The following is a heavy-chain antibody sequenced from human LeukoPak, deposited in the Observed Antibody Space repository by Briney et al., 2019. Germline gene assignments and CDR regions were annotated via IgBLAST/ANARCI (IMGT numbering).Heavy chain of an antibody. CDR2: ISGSGGST. V-gene: IGHV3-23*01. J-gene: IGHJ4*02. Sequence: GGSLRLSCAASGFTFSSYAMSWVRQAPGKGLEWAAAISGSGGSTYYADSVKGRFTISRDNSKNTLYLQMNSLRAADTAVYYCAKSAYYYDSSGYYYWGQGTLVTVSS. CDR1: GFTFSSYA. CDR3: AKSAYYYDSSGYYY. D-gene: IGHD3-22*01.